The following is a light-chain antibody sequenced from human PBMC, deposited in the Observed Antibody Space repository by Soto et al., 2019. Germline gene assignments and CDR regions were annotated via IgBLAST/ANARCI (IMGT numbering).Light chain of an antibody. V-gene: IGKV1-5*03. Sequence: DIQMTQSLSTLSVTEGDRVTITCRASQTISSWLAWYQQKPGKAPKLLIYKASTLKSGVPSRFSGSGSGTEFHLTLSSLQPDDFATYYCQHYDSYSEAFGKGSKV. CDR1: QTISSW. CDR3: QHYDSYSEA. J-gene: IGKJ1*01. CDR2: KAS.